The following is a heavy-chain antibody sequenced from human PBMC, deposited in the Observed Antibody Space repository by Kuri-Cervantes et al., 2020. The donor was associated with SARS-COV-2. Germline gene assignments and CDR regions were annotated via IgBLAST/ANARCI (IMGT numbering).Heavy chain of an antibody. D-gene: IGHD3-10*01. V-gene: IGHV4-59*08. CDR3: ARHALSSSVRGGGEYYYYYGMDV. CDR2: IYYSGST. Sequence: SETLSLTCTVSGGSISSYYWSWIRQPPGKGLEWIGYIYYSGSTNYNPSLKSRVTTSVDTSKNQFSLKLSSVTAADTAVYYCARHALSSSVRGGGEYYYYYGMDVWGQGTTVPSP. CDR1: GGSISSYY. J-gene: IGHJ6*02.